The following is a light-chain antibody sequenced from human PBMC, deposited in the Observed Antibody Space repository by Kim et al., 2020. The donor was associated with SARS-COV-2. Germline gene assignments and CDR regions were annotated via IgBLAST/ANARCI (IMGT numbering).Light chain of an antibody. CDR2: NNN. Sequence: GQWVTISCSVSSSNIGSDTVDWYQHLPGAAPQLLIYNNNQRPSGVPDRFSASKSGTSASLAISGLQSEDEADYYCAAWDDSLNGPVFGGGTKLTVL. V-gene: IGLV1-44*01. J-gene: IGLJ3*02. CDR3: AAWDDSLNGPV. CDR1: SSNIGSDT.